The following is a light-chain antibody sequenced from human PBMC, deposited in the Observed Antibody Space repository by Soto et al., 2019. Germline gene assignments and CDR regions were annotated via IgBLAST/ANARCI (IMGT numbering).Light chain of an antibody. V-gene: IGKV3-15*01. CDR2: GAS. CDR1: QSVSSN. Sequence: IVMTQSPATLSVSPGERVTLSCRASQSVSSNLAWYQQKPGQSPRLLIYGASTRATGIPARFSGSGSGTEFTLTISSLQSEDFAVYYCQQYINLWTFGQGTKMDI. J-gene: IGKJ1*01. CDR3: QQYINLWT.